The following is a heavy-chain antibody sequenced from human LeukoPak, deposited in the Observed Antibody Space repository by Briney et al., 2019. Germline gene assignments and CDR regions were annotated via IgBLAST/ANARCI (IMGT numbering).Heavy chain of an antibody. CDR1: GYTFTSYS. J-gene: IGHJ4*02. V-gene: IGHV7-4-1*02. CDR3: ASFFCINGICYYLDY. D-gene: IGHD2-8*01. Sequence: ASVKVSCKASGYTFTSYSINWVRQAPGQGLEWMGWIDSKTGNPTYAQGFTGRFVFSLDTSVTTAYLQISSLKAEDTAVYYCASFFCINGICYYLDYWGQGTLVTVSS. CDR2: IDSKTGNP.